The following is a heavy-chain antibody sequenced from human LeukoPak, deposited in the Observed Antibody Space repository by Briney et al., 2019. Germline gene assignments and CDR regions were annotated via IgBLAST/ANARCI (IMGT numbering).Heavy chain of an antibody. CDR2: IKADGSVR. CDR1: GFTFSTYW. CDR3: AREVGTPQAFDI. D-gene: IGHD1-26*01. J-gene: IGHJ3*02. Sequence: GGSLRLSCAASGFTFSTYWMSWVRQAPGEGLEWVANIKADGSVRFYVDSVRGRFTISRDNAKNSLYLQMNSLKAEDTAIYYCAREVGTPQAFDIWGQGTMVTVSS. V-gene: IGHV3-7*01.